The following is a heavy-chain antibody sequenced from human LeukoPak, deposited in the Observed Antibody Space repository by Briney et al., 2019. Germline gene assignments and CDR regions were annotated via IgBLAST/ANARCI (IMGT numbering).Heavy chain of an antibody. J-gene: IGHJ4*02. CDR1: GGTFSSYA. Sequence: GASVKVSCKASGGTFSSYAISWVRQAPGQGLEWMGGIIPIFGTANYAQKFQGRVTITADESTSTAYMELSSLRSEDTAVYYCARGRYYGSGSYYKGQPFDYWGQGTLVTVSS. CDR3: ARGRYYGSGSYYKGQPFDY. V-gene: IGHV1-69*13. CDR2: IIPIFGTA. D-gene: IGHD3-10*01.